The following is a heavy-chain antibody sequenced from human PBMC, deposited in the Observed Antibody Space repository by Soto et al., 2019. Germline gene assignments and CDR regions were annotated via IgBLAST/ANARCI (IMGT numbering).Heavy chain of an antibody. J-gene: IGHJ4*02. CDR3: ARGTHSSSSLRY. D-gene: IGHD6-13*01. Sequence: QVQLVESGGGVVQPGRSLRLSCAASGFTFSSYGMHWVRQAPGKGLEWVAVIWYDGSNKYYADSVKGRFTISRDNSKNTLYLKMNSLRAEDTAVYYCARGTHSSSSLRYWGQGTLVTVSS. CDR1: GFTFSSYG. V-gene: IGHV3-33*01. CDR2: IWYDGSNK.